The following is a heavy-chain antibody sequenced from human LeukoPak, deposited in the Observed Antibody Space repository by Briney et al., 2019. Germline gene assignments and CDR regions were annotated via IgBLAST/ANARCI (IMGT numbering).Heavy chain of an antibody. Sequence: SETLSLTCDVSGGFISSGTHYWTWIRQPVGKGLEWLGRIFTSGSPTYNSSLESRLTISIDKSKNQFFLKLNSVTAADTAVYYCARAMGVRGVAYFDYWGQGTLVTVSS. CDR1: GGFISSGTHY. D-gene: IGHD3-10*01. CDR3: ARAMGVRGVAYFDY. V-gene: IGHV4-61*02. CDR2: IFTSGSP. J-gene: IGHJ4*02.